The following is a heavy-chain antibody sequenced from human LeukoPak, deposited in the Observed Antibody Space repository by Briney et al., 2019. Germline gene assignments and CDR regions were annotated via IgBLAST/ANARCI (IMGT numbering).Heavy chain of an antibody. V-gene: IGHV4-61*01. D-gene: IGHD3-10*01. Sequence: SETPSLTCSVSGDSVSSNSYYWGWIRQPPGKGLEWIGYIYYSGSTNYNPSLESRVTISVDTSKNQFSLKLSSVTAADTAEYYCAREPYGSGTFDYWGQGTLVTVSA. CDR3: AREPYGSGTFDY. J-gene: IGHJ4*02. CDR1: GDSVSSNSYY. CDR2: IYYSGST.